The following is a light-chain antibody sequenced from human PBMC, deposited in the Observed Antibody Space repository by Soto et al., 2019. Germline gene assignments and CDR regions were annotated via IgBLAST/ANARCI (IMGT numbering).Light chain of an antibody. Sequence: AIRLTQSPSSLSASTGDRVTITCRAGQGISSYLAWYQQKPGKAPKLLIYAASTLQSGVPSRFSGSGSGTDSTLTISCLQSEDFATYYCQQYYRYPLTFGGGTKVDIK. CDR3: QQYYRYPLT. CDR2: AAS. V-gene: IGKV1-8*01. CDR1: QGISSY. J-gene: IGKJ4*01.